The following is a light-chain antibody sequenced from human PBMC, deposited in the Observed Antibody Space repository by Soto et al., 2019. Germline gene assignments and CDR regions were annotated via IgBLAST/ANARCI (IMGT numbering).Light chain of an antibody. CDR1: QSVLHRSNNKNY. CDR3: QQYYSTPLT. J-gene: IGKJ4*01. CDR2: WAS. V-gene: IGKV4-1*01. Sequence: DIVMTQSPDSLAVSLGERATINCKTSQSVLHRSNNKNYLAWYQQKAGQPPKMLIYWASTRDSGVPDRFSGSGSGTEFTLSISSLQAADVAVYYCQQYYSTPLTFGGGTAVEIK.